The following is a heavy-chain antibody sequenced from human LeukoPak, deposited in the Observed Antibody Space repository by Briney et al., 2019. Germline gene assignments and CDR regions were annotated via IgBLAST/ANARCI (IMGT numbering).Heavy chain of an antibody. CDR2: IYTSGST. J-gene: IGHJ3*02. CDR3: ARVVIMVRGVIAYDAFDI. Sequence: SETLSLTYTVSGGSISSGSYYWSWIRQPAGKGLEWIGRIYTSGSTNYNPSLKSRVTISVDTSKNRFSLKLSSVTAADTAVYYCARVVIMVRGVIAYDAFDIWGQGTMVTVSS. V-gene: IGHV4-61*02. D-gene: IGHD3-10*01. CDR1: GGSISSGSYY.